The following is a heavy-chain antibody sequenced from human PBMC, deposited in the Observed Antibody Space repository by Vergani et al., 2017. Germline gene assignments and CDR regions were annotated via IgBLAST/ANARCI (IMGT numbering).Heavy chain of an antibody. CDR1: GFTFSSYA. D-gene: IGHD1-14*01. CDR3: ARDLYREREFDY. V-gene: IGHV3-30-3*01. Sequence: QVQLVETGGGVVQPGRSLRLSCAASGFTFSSYAMHWVRQAPGKGLEWVAVISYDGSNKYYADSVKGRFTISRDNSKNTLYLQMNSLKPEDTAVYYCARDLYREREFDYWGQGTLVTVSS. CDR2: ISYDGSNK. J-gene: IGHJ4*02.